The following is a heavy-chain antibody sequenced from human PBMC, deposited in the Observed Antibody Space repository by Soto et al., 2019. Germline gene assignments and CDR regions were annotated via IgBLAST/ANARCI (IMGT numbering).Heavy chain of an antibody. Sequence: PGGSLRLSCAGSGFNFDDYGMSWVRQAPGKGLEWVSVIYSGGSTYYADSVKGRFTISRDNSKNTLYLQMNSLRAEDTAVYYCARGGYYDFWSGYRLSGGMDVWGQGTTVTVSS. V-gene: IGHV3-53*01. J-gene: IGHJ6*02. CDR1: GFNFDDYG. D-gene: IGHD3-3*01. CDR3: ARGGYYDFWSGYRLSGGMDV. CDR2: IYSGGST.